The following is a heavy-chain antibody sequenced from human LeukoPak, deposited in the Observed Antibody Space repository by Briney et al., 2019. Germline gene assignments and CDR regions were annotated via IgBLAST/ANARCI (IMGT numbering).Heavy chain of an antibody. Sequence: GGSLRLSCAASGFTFSSNWMSWVRQAPGKGLEWVSVISGGGGNTYYADSVKGRFTISRDNFKNTLYLQMNSLRAEDTAVYYCAKKKGYCSGGSCYVDYWGQGTLVTVSS. CDR1: GFTFSSNW. V-gene: IGHV3-23*01. CDR3: AKKKGYCSGGSCYVDY. D-gene: IGHD2-15*01. CDR2: ISGGGGNT. J-gene: IGHJ4*02.